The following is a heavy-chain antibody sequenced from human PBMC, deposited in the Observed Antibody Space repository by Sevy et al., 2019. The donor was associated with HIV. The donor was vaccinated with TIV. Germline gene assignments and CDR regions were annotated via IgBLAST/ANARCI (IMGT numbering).Heavy chain of an antibody. J-gene: IGHJ4*02. CDR2: ISWNSGSI. D-gene: IGHD5-18*01. CDR3: AKDIGPGDTAMFYYFDY. V-gene: IGHV3-9*01. CDR1: GFTFDEYA. Sequence: GGSLRLSCAASGFTFDEYAIHWVRQVPGKGLEWVSGISWNSGSIVYADSVKGRFTISRDNAKNSLYLQMDTLRAEDTALYYCAKDIGPGDTAMFYYFDYWGQGTLVTVSS.